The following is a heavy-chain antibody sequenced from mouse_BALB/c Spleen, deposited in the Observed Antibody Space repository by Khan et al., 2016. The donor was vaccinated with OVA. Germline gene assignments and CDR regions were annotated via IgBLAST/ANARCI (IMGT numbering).Heavy chain of an antibody. CDR2: IYPGIFYI. J-gene: IGHJ1*01. D-gene: IGHD3-1*01. Sequence: QVQLKQSGVELVRPGSSVKISCKASGYTFTNYWLGWVKQRPGHGLEWIGDIYPGIFYINYNEKLTGKATLTEDTSSSTAYLQLTSLTSEDSAVYFCTKWATWYFDVWGAGTTVTVSS. V-gene: IGHV1-63*02. CDR1: GYTFTNYW. CDR3: TKWATWYFDV.